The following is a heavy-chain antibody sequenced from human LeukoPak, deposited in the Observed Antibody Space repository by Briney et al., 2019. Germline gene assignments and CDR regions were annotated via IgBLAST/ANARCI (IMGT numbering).Heavy chain of an antibody. Sequence: SESLSLTCTVSGDSINSNYWSWIRQPPGRGLEWIGYTYDSGSTKVNPSLKSRVTIVDTSKNLFSLKLTSVTAADTAVYYCARPGGYCSSTSCRFKYYFDYWGQGTLVTVSS. CDR1: GDSINSNY. CDR2: TYDSGST. CDR3: ARPGGYCSSTSCRFKYYFDY. D-gene: IGHD2-2*01. J-gene: IGHJ4*02. V-gene: IGHV4-59*01.